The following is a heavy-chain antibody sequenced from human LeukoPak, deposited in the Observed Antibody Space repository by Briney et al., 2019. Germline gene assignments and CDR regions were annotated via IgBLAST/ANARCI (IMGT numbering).Heavy chain of an antibody. D-gene: IGHD6-13*01. J-gene: IGHJ5*02. Sequence: PSETLSLTCTVSGGSISSSSYYWGWIRQPPGKGLEWIGSIYYSGSTYYNPSLKSRVTISVDTSKNQFSLKLSSVTAADTAVYYCARRRSSSWLNWFDPWGQGTLVTVSS. CDR3: ARRRSSSWLNWFDP. CDR1: GGSISSSSYY. CDR2: IYYSGST. V-gene: IGHV4-39*01.